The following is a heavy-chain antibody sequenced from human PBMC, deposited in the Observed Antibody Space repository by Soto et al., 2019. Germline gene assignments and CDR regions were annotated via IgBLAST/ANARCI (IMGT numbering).Heavy chain of an antibody. J-gene: IGHJ6*02. V-gene: IGHV1-69*08. Sequence: QVQLVQSGAEVKKPGSSVKVSCKASGGTFSSYTISWVRQAPGQGLEWMGRIIPILGIANYAQKFQGRVTITADTSASTAYRELSSLRSEDTAVYYCAREGYYYDSSGGVNYYYGMDVWGQGTTVTVSS. CDR2: IIPILGIA. CDR3: AREGYYYDSSGGVNYYYGMDV. D-gene: IGHD3-22*01. CDR1: GGTFSSYT.